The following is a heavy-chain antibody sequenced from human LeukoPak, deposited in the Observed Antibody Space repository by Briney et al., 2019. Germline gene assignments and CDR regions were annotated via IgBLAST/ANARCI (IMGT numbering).Heavy chain of an antibody. CDR1: VGSFSGYY. V-gene: IGHV4-34*01. CDR2: INHSGST. J-gene: IGHJ5*02. D-gene: IGHD1-26*01. CDR3: AKYSGSYYRIGWFDP. Sequence: SETLSLTCAVYVGSFSGYYWSWIRKPPGKGLEWIGEINHSGSTNYNPSLKSRVTISVDTSKNHFSLKLSSVTAADTAVYYCAKYSGSYYRIGWFDPWGQGTLVTVSS.